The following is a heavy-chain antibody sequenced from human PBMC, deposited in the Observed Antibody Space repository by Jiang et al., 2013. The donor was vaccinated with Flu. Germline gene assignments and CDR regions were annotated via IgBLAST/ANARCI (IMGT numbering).Heavy chain of an antibody. J-gene: IGHJ6*02. V-gene: IGHV3-30*03. CDR2: ISYDGSNK. D-gene: IGHD4-23*01. Sequence: VISYDGSNKYYADSVKGRFTISRDNSKNTLYLQMNSLRAEDTAVYYCARGGTVVKEVSFFSDYYYYYYGMDVWGQGTTVTVSS. CDR3: ARGGTVVKEVSFFSDYYYYYYGMDV.